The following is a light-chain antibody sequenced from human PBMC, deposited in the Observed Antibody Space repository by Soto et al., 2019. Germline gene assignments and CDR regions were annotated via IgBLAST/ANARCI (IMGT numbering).Light chain of an antibody. V-gene: IGLV1-40*01. CDR2: DNS. CDR3: QSYDSSLSGAVV. J-gene: IGLJ2*01. CDR1: SSNIGAGYD. Sequence: QSVLTQPPSVSGAPGQRVTISCTGSSSNIGAGYDVHWYQQLPGTAPKLLIYDNSNRPSGVPDRFSGSKSGTSASLAITGFQAEDEADYYCQSYDSSLSGAVVFGGGTKLTVL.